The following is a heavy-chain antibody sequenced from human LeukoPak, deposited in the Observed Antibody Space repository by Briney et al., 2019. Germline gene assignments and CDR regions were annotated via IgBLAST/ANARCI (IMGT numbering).Heavy chain of an antibody. CDR3: AKALLRGYCSGGSCHPFDY. V-gene: IGHV3-9*03. CDR2: ISWNSGSI. CDR1: GFTCDDYA. Sequence: GRSLRLSCAASGFTCDDYAMHWVRQAPGKGLEWVSGISWNSGSIGYADSVKGRFTISRDNAKNSLYLQMNSLRAEDMALYYCAKALLRGYCSGGSCHPFDYWGQGTLVTVSS. D-gene: IGHD2-15*01. J-gene: IGHJ4*02.